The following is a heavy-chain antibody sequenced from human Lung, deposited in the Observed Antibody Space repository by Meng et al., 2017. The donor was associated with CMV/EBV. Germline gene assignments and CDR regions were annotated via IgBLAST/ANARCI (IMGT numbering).Heavy chain of an antibody. CDR2: IYYSGST. V-gene: IGHV4-59*01. CDR1: GGSICSYY. J-gene: IGHJ5*02. Sequence: GHVRGWGPGVVKPSEPLSLTGTVAGGSICSYYWRWIRQPPGKGLEGIGYIYYSGSTNYNPPLKSRVTISVDTSKNQFSLKLNSVTAADTAVYYCAREEGIGGFDPWGQGTLVTVSS. CDR3: AREEGIGGFDP. D-gene: IGHD3-10*01.